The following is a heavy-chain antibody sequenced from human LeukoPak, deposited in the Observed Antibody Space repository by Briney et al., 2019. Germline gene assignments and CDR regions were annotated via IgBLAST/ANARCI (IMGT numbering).Heavy chain of an antibody. Sequence: GGSLTLSCSPSGLPLSNYWMHWIRQAPRKGPVWLSRINFGVTTTIYADSVKGRFTLSRDHAKNTLYLRMNNLGVDDDGGSFSAIDVNGNQVDYWGQGTLVAVSS. CDR3: AIDVNGNQVDY. V-gene: IGHV3-74*01. CDR2: INFGVTTT. J-gene: IGHJ4*02. CDR1: GLPLSNYW. D-gene: IGHD1-14*01.